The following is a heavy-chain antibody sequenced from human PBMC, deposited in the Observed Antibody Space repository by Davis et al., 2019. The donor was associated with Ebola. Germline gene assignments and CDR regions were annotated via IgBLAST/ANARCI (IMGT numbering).Heavy chain of an antibody. D-gene: IGHD6-6*01. CDR1: GFTLSEFTFSDYD. Sequence: GGSLRLSCAASGFTLSEFTFSDYDMNWVRQAPGKGLEWVSTISKTSVYTYYAESVKGRFTISRDNAKNSLYLQMNSLRAEDTAVYYCVKEGVYGTSSGRYYYGMDVWGKGTTVTVSS. V-gene: IGHV3-21*01. CDR2: ISKTSVYT. J-gene: IGHJ6*04. CDR3: VKEGVYGTSSGRYYYGMDV.